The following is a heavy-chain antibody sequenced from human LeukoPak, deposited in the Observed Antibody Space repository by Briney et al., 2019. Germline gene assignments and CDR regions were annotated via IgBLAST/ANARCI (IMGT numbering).Heavy chain of an antibody. CDR2: ISAYNGNT. J-gene: IGHJ5*02. CDR3: ARDPSIAAAGTRENWFDP. D-gene: IGHD6-13*01. CDR1: GYTFTSYG. V-gene: IGHV1-18*01. Sequence: ASVKVSCKASGYTFTSYGISWVRQAPGQGLEWMGWISAYNGNTNYAQKLQGRVTMTTDTSTSTAYMELRSLRSDDTAVYYCARDPSIAAAGTRENWFDPWGQGTLVTVSS.